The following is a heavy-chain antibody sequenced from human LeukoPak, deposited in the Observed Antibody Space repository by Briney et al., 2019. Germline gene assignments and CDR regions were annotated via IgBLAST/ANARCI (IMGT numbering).Heavy chain of an antibody. D-gene: IGHD3-3*01. CDR2: IYHSGST. CDR3: ARGLVTGFWSGYFRQYYFDY. CDR1: GGSISSSSYY. V-gene: IGHV4-30-2*01. J-gene: IGHJ4*02. Sequence: SETLSLTCTVSGGSISSSSYYWGWIRQPPGKGLEWIGYIYHSGSTYYNPSLKSRVTISVDRSKNQFSLKLSSVTAADTAVYYCARGLVTGFWSGYFRQYYFDYWGQGTLVTVSS.